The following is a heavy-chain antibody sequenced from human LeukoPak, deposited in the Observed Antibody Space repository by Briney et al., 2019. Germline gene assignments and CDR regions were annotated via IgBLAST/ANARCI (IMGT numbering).Heavy chain of an antibody. V-gene: IGHV4-34*01. CDR2: INHSGST. CDR1: GFTFSSYS. Sequence: GSLRLSCAASGFTFSSYSMNWVRQPPGKGLEWIGEINHSGSTNYNPSLKSRVTISVDTSKNQFSLKLSSVTAADTAVYYCARGRGYVCGSYRYSYHYFDYWGQGTLVTVSS. J-gene: IGHJ4*02. D-gene: IGHD3-16*02. CDR3: ARGRGYVCGSYRYSYHYFDY.